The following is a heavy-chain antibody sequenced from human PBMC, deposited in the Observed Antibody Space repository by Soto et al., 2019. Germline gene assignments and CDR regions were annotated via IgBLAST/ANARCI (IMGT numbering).Heavy chain of an antibody. CDR2: ISASGGST. J-gene: IGHJ3*02. CDR1: GFTFNNYA. D-gene: IGHD2-8*01. Sequence: PGGSLRLSCAASGFTFNNYAMNWVRQAPGKGLEWVSSISASGGSTYYANSVRGRFTISRDNSKNTLYLQTNSLRAEDTAVYYCAKARTRSYADALDIWGQGTLVTVS. V-gene: IGHV3-23*01. CDR3: AKARTRSYADALDI.